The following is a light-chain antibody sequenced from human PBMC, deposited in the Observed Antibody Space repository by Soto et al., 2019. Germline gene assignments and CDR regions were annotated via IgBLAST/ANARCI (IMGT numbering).Light chain of an antibody. V-gene: IGKV3-15*01. J-gene: IGKJ1*01. CDR1: QSVSSN. CDR2: GAS. CDR3: QHLPGT. Sequence: EIVMTQSPATLSVSPGERATLSCRASQSVSSNLAWYQQKPGQAPRLLIYGASTRATGIPARFSGSGSGTEFTLTISSLQSEDFAVSYCQHLPGTFGQGTKVEIK.